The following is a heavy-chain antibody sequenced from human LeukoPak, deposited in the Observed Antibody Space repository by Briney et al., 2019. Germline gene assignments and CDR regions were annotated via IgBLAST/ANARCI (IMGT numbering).Heavy chain of an antibody. Sequence: PSETLSLTCTVSGGSISSYYWSWIRPPPGKGLEWIGYIYYSGSTNYNPSLKSRVTISVDTSKNQFSLKLSSVTAADTAVYYCARPTYYYDSSGSLWDAFDIWGQGTMVTVSS. CDR3: ARPTYYYDSSGSLWDAFDI. D-gene: IGHD3-22*01. CDR1: GGSISSYY. J-gene: IGHJ3*02. V-gene: IGHV4-59*01. CDR2: IYYSGST.